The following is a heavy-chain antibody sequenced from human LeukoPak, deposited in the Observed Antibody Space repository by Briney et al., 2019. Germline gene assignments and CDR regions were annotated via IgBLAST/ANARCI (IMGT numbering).Heavy chain of an antibody. D-gene: IGHD6-19*01. J-gene: IGHJ5*02. Sequence: GGSRRPSCAPSGLPFSNNWKGWVRQPPGKGRKWVAHIKADGSEKNYVDSVKGRFSLFRDDAKNSVYLQMNGLRVEDTAVYYCARDRGSGCPWGQGTPVTVSS. V-gene: IGHV3-7*01. CDR1: GLPFSNNW. CDR3: ARDRGSGCP. CDR2: IKADGSEK.